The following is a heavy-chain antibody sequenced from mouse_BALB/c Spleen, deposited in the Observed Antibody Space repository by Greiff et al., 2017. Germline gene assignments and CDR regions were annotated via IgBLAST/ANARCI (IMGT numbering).Heavy chain of an antibody. CDR1: GFTFSSYG. V-gene: IGHV5-6-3*01. J-gene: IGHJ1*01. CDR2: INSNGGST. CDR3: ARDRGYYVGYFDV. Sequence: EVKLQESGGGLVQPGGSLKLSCAASGFTFSSYGMSWVRQTPDKRLELVATINSNGGSTYYPDSVKGRFTISRDNAKNTLYLQMSSLKSEDTAMYYCARDRGYYVGYFDVWGAGTTVTVSS. D-gene: IGHD2-3*01.